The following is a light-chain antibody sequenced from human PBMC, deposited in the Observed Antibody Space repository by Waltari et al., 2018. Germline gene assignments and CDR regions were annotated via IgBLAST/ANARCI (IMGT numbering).Light chain of an antibody. V-gene: IGKV4-1*01. Sequence: DIVMTQSPDSLAVSLGERATIHCQSSQSVLYSSNNKNYLAWYQQKPGQPPKLPIYWASTRESGVPDRFSGSGSGTDFTLTISSLQAEDVAVYYCQQYYTTPLTFGGGTKVEIK. CDR3: QQYYTTPLT. J-gene: IGKJ4*01. CDR2: WAS. CDR1: QSVLYSSNNKNY.